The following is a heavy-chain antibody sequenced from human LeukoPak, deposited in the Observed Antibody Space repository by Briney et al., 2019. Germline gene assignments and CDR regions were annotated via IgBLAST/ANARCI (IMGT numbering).Heavy chain of an antibody. CDR1: GGTFSSHA. Sequence: GASVKVSCEASGGTFSSHAISWVRQAPGQGLEWMGGIIPIFGTANYAQKFQGRVTITADESTSTAYMELSSLRPEDTAVYYCARDRQGPLRPRDRYYFDYWGQGTLVTVSS. CDR2: IIPIFGTA. J-gene: IGHJ4*02. D-gene: IGHD3-3*01. V-gene: IGHV1-69*13. CDR3: ARDRQGPLRPRDRYYFDY.